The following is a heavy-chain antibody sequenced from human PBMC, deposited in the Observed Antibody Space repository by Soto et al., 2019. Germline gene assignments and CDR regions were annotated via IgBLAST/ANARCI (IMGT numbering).Heavy chain of an antibody. Sequence: VASVKVSCKASGGSFSNFGISWVRQAPGQGLEWMGGIVPVFGRPNYAQRFRGRLTITADESTSTGYMELISLRSDDTAVYYCAREGSGYNFWGQGTQDTVSS. CDR2: IVPVFGRP. J-gene: IGHJ4*02. D-gene: IGHD5-12*01. CDR3: AREGSGYNF. CDR1: GGSFSNFG. V-gene: IGHV1-69*13.